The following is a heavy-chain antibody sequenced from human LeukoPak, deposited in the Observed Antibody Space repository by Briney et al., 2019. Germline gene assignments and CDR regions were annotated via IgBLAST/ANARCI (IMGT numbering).Heavy chain of an antibody. CDR1: GYTFTGYY. CDR3: AREIGPRQLHRWGSAFDY. D-gene: IGHD1-1*01. V-gene: IGHV1-2*02. Sequence: ASVKVSCKASGYTFTGYYMHWVRQAPGQGLEWMGWINPNSGGTNYAQKFQGRVTMTRDTSTSTVYMELSSLRSEDTAVYYCAREIGPRQLHRWGSAFDYWGQGTLVTVSS. J-gene: IGHJ4*02. CDR2: INPNSGGT.